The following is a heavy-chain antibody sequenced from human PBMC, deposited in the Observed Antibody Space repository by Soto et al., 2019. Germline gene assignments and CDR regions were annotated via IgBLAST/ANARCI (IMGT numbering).Heavy chain of an antibody. D-gene: IGHD2-2*01. CDR2: INPSGGST. Sequence: ASVKVSCKASGYTFPIYYMHWVRQAPGQGLEWMGIINPSGGSTSYAQKFQGRVTMTRDTSTSTVYMELSSLRSEDTAVYYCARDIVVVPAATLPFDYWGQGTLVTVSS. CDR1: GYTFPIYY. V-gene: IGHV1-46*01. CDR3: ARDIVVVPAATLPFDY. J-gene: IGHJ4*02.